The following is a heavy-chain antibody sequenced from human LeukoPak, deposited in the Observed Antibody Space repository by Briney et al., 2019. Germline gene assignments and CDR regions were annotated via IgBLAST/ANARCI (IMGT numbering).Heavy chain of an antibody. D-gene: IGHD4-23*01. CDR1: GYTFTNSA. V-gene: IGHV1-3*02. CDR2: TNATTGNT. J-gene: IGHJ4*02. Sequence: ASVKVSCKASGYTFTNSALHWVRQAPGQGLEWMGWTNATTGNTSFSQDFQGRVTITIDTSASTGYVELSSLRSEDTAVYYCARSPGGNARTWLDYWGQGTLVTVSS. CDR3: ARSPGGNARTWLDY.